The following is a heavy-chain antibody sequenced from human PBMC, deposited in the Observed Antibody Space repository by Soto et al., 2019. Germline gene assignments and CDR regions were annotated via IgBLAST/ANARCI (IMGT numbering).Heavy chain of an antibody. V-gene: IGHV4-4*07. J-gene: IGHJ4*02. CDR2: IFSSGST. Sequence: LSLTCTVSGGSINTFYWRWVRQPAGKGLEWIGRIFSSGSTSFNPSLESRVAMSVDTSKNHFSLNLSSVTAADMAVYYCAREGSYSAYNFAHGIQLWSFDFWGQGALVTVSS. CDR3: AREGSYSAYNFAHGIQLWSFDF. CDR1: GGSINTFY. D-gene: IGHD5-12*01.